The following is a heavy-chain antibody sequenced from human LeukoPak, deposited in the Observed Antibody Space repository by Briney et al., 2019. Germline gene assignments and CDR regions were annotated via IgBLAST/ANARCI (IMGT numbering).Heavy chain of an antibody. CDR1: GFTFSSYD. CDR2: IGTAGDT. CDR3: ARMRYYGSGSYLYDY. J-gene: IGHJ4*02. D-gene: IGHD3-10*01. V-gene: IGHV3-13*01. Sequence: GGSLRLSCAASGFTFSSYDMHWVRQATGKGLEWVSAIGTAGDTYYPGSVKGRFTISRENAMNSLYLQMNSLRAGDTAVYYCARMRYYGSGSYLYDYWGQGTLVTVSS.